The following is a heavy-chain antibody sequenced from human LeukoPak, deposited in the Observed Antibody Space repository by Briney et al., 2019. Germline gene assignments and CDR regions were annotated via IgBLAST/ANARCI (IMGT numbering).Heavy chain of an antibody. CDR2: IYSGGST. CDR3: ARDGDYGDLGSFDY. D-gene: IGHD4-17*01. CDR1: GFTVSSNY. J-gene: IGHJ4*02. Sequence: QPGGSLRLSCAASGFTVSSNYMGWVRQAPGKGLEWVSVIYSGGSTYYADSVKGRFTISRDNSKNTLYLQMNSLRAEDTAVYYCARDGDYGDLGSFDYWGQGTLVTVSS. V-gene: IGHV3-66*02.